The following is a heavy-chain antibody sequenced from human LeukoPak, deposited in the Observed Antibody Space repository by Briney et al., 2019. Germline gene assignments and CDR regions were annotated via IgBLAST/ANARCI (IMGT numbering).Heavy chain of an antibody. CDR3: SSGGMTTVVTLDY. D-gene: IGHD4-23*01. J-gene: IGHJ4*02. CDR2: ISYDGSNK. Sequence: GGSLRLSCAASGFTFSSYGMHWVRQAPGKGLEWVAVISYDGSNKYYADSVKGRFTISRDNSKNTLYLQMNSLRAEDTAVYYCSSGGMTTVVTLDYWGQGTLVTVSS. V-gene: IGHV3-30*03. CDR1: GFTFSSYG.